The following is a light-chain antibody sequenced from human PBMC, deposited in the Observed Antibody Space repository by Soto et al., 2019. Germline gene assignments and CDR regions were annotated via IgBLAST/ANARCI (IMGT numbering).Light chain of an antibody. CDR2: GAS. CDR1: QGISNY. J-gene: IGKJ3*01. CDR3: QKYDRAPFT. Sequence: DIQMTQSPSSLSAYLGDRVTITWRASQGISNYLAWYQQKPGRLPKLLLFGASTLQSGVPARFSGSGSGTLFTLTINGLLPEDVATYYCQKYDRAPFTFGPGTKVDI. V-gene: IGKV1-27*01.